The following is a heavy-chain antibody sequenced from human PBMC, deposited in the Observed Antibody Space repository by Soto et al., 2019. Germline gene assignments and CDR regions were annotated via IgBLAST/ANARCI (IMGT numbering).Heavy chain of an antibody. CDR2: IYYSGST. CDR3: ARARGDGYTFGY. J-gene: IGHJ4*02. D-gene: IGHD5-12*01. CDR1: GGSIISGDYY. Sequence: SETLSLTCTVSGGSIISGDYYWSWIRQPPGKGLEWIGYIYYSGSTYYNPSLKSRVTISVDTSKNQFSLKLSSVTAADTAVYYCARARGDGYTFGYWGQGTLVTVSS. V-gene: IGHV4-30-4*01.